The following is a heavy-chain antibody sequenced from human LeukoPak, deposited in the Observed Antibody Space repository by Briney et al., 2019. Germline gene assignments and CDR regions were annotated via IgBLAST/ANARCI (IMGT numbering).Heavy chain of an antibody. CDR2: ISYDGSNK. J-gene: IGHJ4*02. CDR3: AKPLWLGKYCSGGSCYFFDY. Sequence: PGGSLRLSCAASGFTFSSYAMHWVRQAPGKGLEWVAVISYDGSNKYYADSVKGRFTISRDNSKNTLYLQMNSLRAEDTAVYYCAKPLWLGKYCSGGSCYFFDYWGQGTLVTVSS. D-gene: IGHD2-15*01. V-gene: IGHV3-30*04. CDR1: GFTFSSYA.